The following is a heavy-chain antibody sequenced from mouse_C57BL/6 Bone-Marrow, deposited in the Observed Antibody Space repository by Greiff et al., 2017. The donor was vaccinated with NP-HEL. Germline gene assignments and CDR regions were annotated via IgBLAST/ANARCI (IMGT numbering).Heavy chain of an antibody. D-gene: IGHD1-1*01. V-gene: IGHV5-9-1*02. J-gene: IGHJ3*01. CDR2: ISSGGDYI. CDR1: GFTFSSYA. CDR3: TRDGYYGSSPWFAY. Sequence: EVKLMESGEGLVKPGGSLKLSCAASGFTFSSYAMSWVRQTPEKRLEWVAYISSGGDYIYYADTVKGRFTISRDNARNTLYLQMSSLKSENTAMYYCTRDGYYGSSPWFAYWGQGTLVTVSA.